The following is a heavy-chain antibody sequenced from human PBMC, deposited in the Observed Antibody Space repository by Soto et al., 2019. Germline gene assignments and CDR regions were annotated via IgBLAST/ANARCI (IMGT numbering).Heavy chain of an antibody. CDR2: ISYDGSNK. D-gene: IGHD3-22*01. J-gene: IGHJ6*02. Sequence: GGSLRLSCAASGVTFSSYAMHWVRQAPGKGLEWVAVISYDGSNKYYADSVKGRFTISRDNSKNTLYLQMNSLRAEDTAVYYCARDMQVTMIVVVITYGGMDVWGQGPTVTVSS. V-gene: IGHV3-30-3*01. CDR1: GVTFSSYA. CDR3: ARDMQVTMIVVVITYGGMDV.